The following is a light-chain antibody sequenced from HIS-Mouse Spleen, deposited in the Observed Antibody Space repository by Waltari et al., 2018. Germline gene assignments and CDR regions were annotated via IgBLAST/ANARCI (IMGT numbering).Light chain of an antibody. V-gene: IGLV3-10*01. J-gene: IGLJ2*01. CDR3: YSTDSSGNHRV. Sequence: SYELTQPPSVSVSPGQTARITCSGDALPKKYAYWYQQKSGQAPVLVIYEDRKRHSGIPERFSGASSGTMATLTISGAQVEDEADYYCYSTDSSGNHRVCGGGTKLTVL. CDR2: EDR. CDR1: ALPKKY.